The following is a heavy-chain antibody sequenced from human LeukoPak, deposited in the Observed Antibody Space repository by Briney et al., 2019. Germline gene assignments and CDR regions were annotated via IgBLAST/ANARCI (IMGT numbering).Heavy chain of an antibody. CDR2: IYYSGST. J-gene: IGHJ4*02. CDR3: ARDVSVTTGIDY. CDR1: GGSISSHY. V-gene: IGHV4-59*11. Sequence: SETLSLTCTVSGGSISSHYWSWIRQPPGKGLEWIGYIYYSGSTNYNPSPKSRVTISVDTSKNQFSLKLSSVTAADTAVYYCARDVSVTTGIDYWGQGTLVTVSS. D-gene: IGHD4-11*01.